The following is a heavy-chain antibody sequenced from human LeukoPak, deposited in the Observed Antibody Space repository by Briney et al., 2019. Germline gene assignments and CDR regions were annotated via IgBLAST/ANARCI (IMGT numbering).Heavy chain of an antibody. J-gene: IGHJ4*02. V-gene: IGHV1-2*06. D-gene: IGHD3-10*01. Sequence: GASVKVSCKASGYTFTGYNMHWVRQAPGQGLEWMGRINPKSGATNYVQKFQGRVTMTRDTSISTVYMELRRLTSDDTAVYFCARDLFCTMPRGDIGYWGQGTLVTVSS. CDR3: ARDLFCTMPRGDIGY. CDR2: INPKSGAT. CDR1: GYTFTGYN.